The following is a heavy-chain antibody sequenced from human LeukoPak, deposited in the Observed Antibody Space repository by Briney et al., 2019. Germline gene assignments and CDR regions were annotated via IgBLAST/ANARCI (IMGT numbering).Heavy chain of an antibody. CDR3: ASSQLGQEYYYYTDV. D-gene: IGHD6-6*01. CDR2: INPSGNST. J-gene: IGHJ6*03. CDR1: GYIFTSYY. V-gene: IGHV1-46*01. Sequence: GASVKVSCKASGYIFTSYYMHWVRQAPGQGLEWMGIINPSGNSTAYAQKFQGRVTMTRDMSTSTVYMELSSLRSEDTAVYFCASSQLGQEYYYYTDVWGTGTTVTVSS.